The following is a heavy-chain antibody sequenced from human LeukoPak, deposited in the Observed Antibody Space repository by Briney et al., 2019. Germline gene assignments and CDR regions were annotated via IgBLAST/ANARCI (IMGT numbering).Heavy chain of an antibody. CDR2: ISGSGGST. J-gene: IGHJ3*02. CDR3: ARDVRSHVLRFLEWLPDAFDI. CDR1: GFTFSSYA. Sequence: PGGSLRLSCAASGFTFSSYAMSWVRQAPGKGLEWVSAISGSGGSTYYADSVKGRFTISRDNSKNTLYLQMNSLRAEDTAVYYCARDVRSHVLRFLEWLPDAFDIWGQGTMVTVSS. D-gene: IGHD3-3*01. V-gene: IGHV3-23*01.